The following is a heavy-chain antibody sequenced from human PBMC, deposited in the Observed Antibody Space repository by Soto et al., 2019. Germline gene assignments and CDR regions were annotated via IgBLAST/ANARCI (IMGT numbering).Heavy chain of an antibody. CDR1: GYTLTELS. J-gene: IGHJ6*02. D-gene: IGHD3-10*01. CDR3: ATVGYYGSQEGMDV. Sequence: ASVKVSCKVSGYTLTELSMHWVRQAPGKGLEWMGGFDPEDGETIYAQKFQGRVTMTEDTSTDTAYMELSSLRSEDTAVYYCATVGYYGSQEGMDVWGQGTMVTVSS. V-gene: IGHV1-24*01. CDR2: FDPEDGET.